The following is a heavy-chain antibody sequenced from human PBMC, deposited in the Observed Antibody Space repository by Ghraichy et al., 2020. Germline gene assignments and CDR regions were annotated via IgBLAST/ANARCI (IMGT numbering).Heavy chain of an antibody. CDR2: ISAYNGNT. V-gene: IGHV1-18*01. Sequence: ASVKVSCKASGYTFTSYGISWVRQAPGQALEWMGWISAYNGNTNYAQKLQGRVTMTTDTSTSTAYMELRSLRSDDTAVYYCARVTSQFSSPLSTSNYWGQGTLVTVSS. CDR1: GYTFTSYG. D-gene: IGHD2-2*01. J-gene: IGHJ4*02. CDR3: ARVTSQFSSPLSTSNY.